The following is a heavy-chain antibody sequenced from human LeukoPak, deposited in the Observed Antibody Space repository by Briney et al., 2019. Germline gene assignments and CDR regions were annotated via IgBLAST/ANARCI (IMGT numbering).Heavy chain of an antibody. CDR2: TYYRSKWYN. V-gene: IGHV6-1*01. Sequence: SQTLSLTCAISGDSVSRNSAAWNWLRQSPSRGLEWLGSTYYRSKWYNDHAVSVKSRITINPDTSKNQFSLQLNSVTPEDTAVYFCARDHLLRRGGPFGPWGEGTLVTVSS. CDR1: GDSVSRNSAA. J-gene: IGHJ5*02. D-gene: IGHD3-10*01. CDR3: ARDHLLRRGGPFGP.